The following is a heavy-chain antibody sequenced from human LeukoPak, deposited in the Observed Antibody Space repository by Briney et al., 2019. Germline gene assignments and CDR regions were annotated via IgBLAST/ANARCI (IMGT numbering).Heavy chain of an antibody. CDR2: IRCDGSNK. CDR3: AKDYYAFDI. V-gene: IGHV3-30*02. CDR1: GFTFSSYG. D-gene: IGHD3-10*01. Sequence: PGGSLRLSCAASGFTFSSYGMHWVRQAPGKGLEWVAFIRCDGSNKYYADSVKGRFTISRDNSKNTLYLQMNSLRAEDTAVYYCAKDYYAFDIWGQGTMVTVSS. J-gene: IGHJ3*02.